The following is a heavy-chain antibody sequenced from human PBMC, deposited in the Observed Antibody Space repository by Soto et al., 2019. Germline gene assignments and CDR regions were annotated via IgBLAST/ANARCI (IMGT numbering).Heavy chain of an antibody. CDR2: ISSSGSTI. V-gene: IGHV3-11*01. Sequence: GSLRLSCAASGFTFSDYYMSWIRQAPGKGLEWVSYISSSGSTIYYADSVKGRFTISRDNAKNSLYLQMNSLRAEDTAVYYCASTGIAAAGTHWFDPWGQGTLVTVSS. D-gene: IGHD6-13*01. CDR3: ASTGIAAAGTHWFDP. CDR1: GFTFSDYY. J-gene: IGHJ5*02.